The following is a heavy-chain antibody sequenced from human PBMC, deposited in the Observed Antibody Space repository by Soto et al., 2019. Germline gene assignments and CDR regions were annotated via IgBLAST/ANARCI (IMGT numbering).Heavy chain of an antibody. CDR3: ARLKNPYYYDASRFYVDY. Sequence: XETLSPTCAVSGCFISSDYWTWIRKLPGKGLECIGYIYHSGSTNYNPSLKSRVTMSVDTSKNQLSLRLSSVTAADTGVYYCARLKNPYYYDASRFYVDYWGQGTLVTVSS. V-gene: IGHV4-59*01. CDR1: GCFISSDY. D-gene: IGHD3-22*01. CDR2: IYHSGST. J-gene: IGHJ4*02.